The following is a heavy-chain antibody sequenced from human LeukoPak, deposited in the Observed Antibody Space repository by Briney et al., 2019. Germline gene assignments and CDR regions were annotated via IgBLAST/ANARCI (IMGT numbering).Heavy chain of an antibody. CDR2: ISWNSGSI. CDR3: ARGGDYGSGSYSYY. CDR1: GFTFDDYA. D-gene: IGHD3-10*01. V-gene: IGHV3-9*01. J-gene: IGHJ4*02. Sequence: GGSLRLSCAASGFTFDDYAMHWVRQAPGKGLEWVSGISWNSGSIGYADSVKGRFTISRDNAKNSLYLQMNSLRAEDTALYYCARGGDYGSGSYSYYWGQGTLVTVSS.